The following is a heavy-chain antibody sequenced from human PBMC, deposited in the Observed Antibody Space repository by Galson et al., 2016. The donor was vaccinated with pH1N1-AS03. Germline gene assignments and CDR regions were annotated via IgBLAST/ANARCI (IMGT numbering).Heavy chain of an antibody. V-gene: IGHV3-48*03. D-gene: IGHD3-22*01. Sequence: SLRLSCAASGFTFSNYEMNWVRQAPGKGLEWVSYISNSGTTVHYADSVKGRFTISRDNATNSLYLQLSSLRAEDTAVYYCARDPTYATSGYYYPHFDSWGQGTLVTVSS. CDR2: ISNSGTTV. CDR1: GFTFSNYE. CDR3: ARDPTYATSGYYYPHFDS. J-gene: IGHJ5*01.